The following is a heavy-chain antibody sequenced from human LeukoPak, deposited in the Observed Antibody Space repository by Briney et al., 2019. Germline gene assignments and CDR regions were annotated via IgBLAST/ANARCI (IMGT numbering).Heavy chain of an antibody. CDR3: AKADLPVRSPYNWFDP. CDR1: GNSFGDYY. J-gene: IGHJ5*02. CDR2: IYHSGST. V-gene: IGHV4-38-2*02. D-gene: IGHD3-10*01. Sequence: SETLSLTCTVSGNSFGDYYWSWIRQPPGKGLEWIGSIYHSGSTYYNPSLKSRVTISVDTSKNHFSLELSSVTAADTAVYFCAKADLPVRSPYNWFDPWGQGTLVTVSS.